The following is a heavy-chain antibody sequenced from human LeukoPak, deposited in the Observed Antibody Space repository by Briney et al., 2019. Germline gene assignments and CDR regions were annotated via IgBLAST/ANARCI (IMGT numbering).Heavy chain of an antibody. J-gene: IGHJ4*02. Sequence: GGSLRLSCAASGFTLSAYAMHWVRQAPGKGLEWVALISYDRSNKYYADFVKGRFTISRDSSKNTLYLQVNSLRAEDTAVYYCAKEGLGSSWYPNYFDYWGQGTLVTVSS. CDR2: ISYDRSNK. CDR1: GFTLSAYA. D-gene: IGHD6-13*01. CDR3: AKEGLGSSWYPNYFDY. V-gene: IGHV3-30*18.